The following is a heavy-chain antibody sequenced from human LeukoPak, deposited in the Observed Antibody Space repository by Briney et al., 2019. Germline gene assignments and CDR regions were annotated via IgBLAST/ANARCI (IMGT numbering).Heavy chain of an antibody. J-gene: IGHJ4*02. CDR3: SKGGHYDFWSGYRFGY. Sequence: PGGSLRLSCAASGFTFISYAMRWVRQAPGKGLEWVSAISGSGGSTYYADSVKGRFTISRDNSKNTLYLQMNSLRAEDTAVYYCSKGGHYDFWSGYRFGYWGQGTLVTVSS. CDR2: ISGSGGST. CDR1: GFTFISYA. V-gene: IGHV3-23*01. D-gene: IGHD3-3*01.